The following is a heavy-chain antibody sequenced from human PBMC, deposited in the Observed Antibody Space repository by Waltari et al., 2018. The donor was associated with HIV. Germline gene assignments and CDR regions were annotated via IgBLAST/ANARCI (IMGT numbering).Heavy chain of an antibody. CDR3: AREEGGGNAYYYYGMDV. J-gene: IGHJ6*02. CDR1: GLTFSYYS. Sequence: EVHLVESGGGLVQPGGSLSLSCAAPGLTFSYYSMNWVRQAPGKGLEWISYISSSSSTIFYADSVKGRFTISRDNAKNSRYLQLNSLRAEDTAVYYCAREEGGGNAYYYYGMDVWGQGTTVTVSS. V-gene: IGHV3-48*01. CDR2: ISSSSSTI. D-gene: IGHD3-16*01.